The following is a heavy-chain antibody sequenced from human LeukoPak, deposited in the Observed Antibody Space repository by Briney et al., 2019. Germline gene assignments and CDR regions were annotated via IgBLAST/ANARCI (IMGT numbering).Heavy chain of an antibody. J-gene: IGHJ5*02. D-gene: IGHD6-13*01. CDR2: INPSGST. CDR3: ARNGQYYSNNWYGNNWFDP. Sequence: SETLSLTCTVYGGSFSGYYWNWIRQPPGKGLEWIGAINPSGSTNYNPSLKSRVTISVDTSKNQFSLKLSSVTAADTAIYYCARNGQYYSNNWYGNNWFDPWGQGDLVTGSS. CDR1: GGSFSGYY. V-gene: IGHV4-34*01.